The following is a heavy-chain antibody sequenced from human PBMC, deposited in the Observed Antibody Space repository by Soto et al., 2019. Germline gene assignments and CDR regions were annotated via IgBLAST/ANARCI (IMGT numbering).Heavy chain of an antibody. CDR3: ARDQPLPDDY. V-gene: IGHV3-33*01. CDR1: GFTFSSYA. Sequence: QVQLVESGGGVVQPGRSLRLSCAASGFTFSSYAMHWVRQAPGKGLEWVALIWYDGSDKYYADSVKGRFTISRDNSKNTLYLQMNSLRAEDTAVYYCARDQPLPDDYWGQGTLVTVSS. J-gene: IGHJ4*02. CDR2: IWYDGSDK.